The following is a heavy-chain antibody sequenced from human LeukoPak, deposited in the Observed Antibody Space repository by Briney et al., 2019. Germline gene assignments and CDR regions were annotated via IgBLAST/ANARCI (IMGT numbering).Heavy chain of an antibody. D-gene: IGHD3-3*01. CDR1: GFTFSSYS. Sequence: GGSLRLSCAASGFTFSSYSMNWVRQAPGKGLEWVSYISSSSSTIYYADSVKGRFTISRDNARNSLYLQMNSLRAEDTAVYYCAREVAFGVVISAWWFDPWGQGTLVTVSS. V-gene: IGHV3-48*01. J-gene: IGHJ5*02. CDR3: AREVAFGVVISAWWFDP. CDR2: ISSSSSTI.